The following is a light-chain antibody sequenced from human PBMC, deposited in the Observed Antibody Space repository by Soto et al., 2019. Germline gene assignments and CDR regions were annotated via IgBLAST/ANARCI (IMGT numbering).Light chain of an antibody. CDR1: SSDVGGYNY. J-gene: IGLJ2*01. Sequence: QSELTQPPSASGSPGQSVTISCTGTSSDVGGYNYVSWYQQHPGKAPKLMIYEVSKRPSGVPDRFSGSKSGNTASLTVSGLQAEDEADYYCSSYAGSNVDVVFGGGTKLTVL. V-gene: IGLV2-8*01. CDR3: SSYAGSNVDVV. CDR2: EVS.